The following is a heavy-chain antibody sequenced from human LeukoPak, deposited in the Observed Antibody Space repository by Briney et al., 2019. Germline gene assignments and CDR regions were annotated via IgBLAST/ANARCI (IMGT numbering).Heavy chain of an antibody. Sequence: SETLSLTCTVSGGSISSYYWSWIRQPPGKGLEWIGYIYYSGSTNYNPSLKSRVTISVDTYKNQFSLKLSSVTAADTAVYYCASSEYSSSSPDYWGQGTLVTVSS. V-gene: IGHV4-59*01. CDR1: GGSISSYY. J-gene: IGHJ4*02. D-gene: IGHD6-6*01. CDR3: ASSEYSSSSPDY. CDR2: IYYSGST.